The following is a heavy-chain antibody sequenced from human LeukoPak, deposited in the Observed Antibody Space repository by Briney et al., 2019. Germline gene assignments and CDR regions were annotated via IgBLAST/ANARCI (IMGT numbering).Heavy chain of an antibody. J-gene: IGHJ4*02. D-gene: IGHD3-3*01. CDR2: IKQDGSEK. CDR1: GFTFSSYW. CDR3: ASPLAHDFWSGYSDY. Sequence: TGGSLRLSCAASGFTFSSYWMSRVRQAPGKGLEWVADIKQDGSEKYYVDSVKGRFTISRDNAKNSLYLQMNSLRAEDTAVYYCASPLAHDFWSGYSDYWGQGTLVTVSS. V-gene: IGHV3-7*05.